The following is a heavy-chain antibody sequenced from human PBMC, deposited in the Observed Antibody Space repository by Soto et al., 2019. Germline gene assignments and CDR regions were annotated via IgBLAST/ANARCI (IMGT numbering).Heavy chain of an antibody. CDR2: VSPYNGNT. J-gene: IGHJ6*02. D-gene: IGHD1-1*01. CDR1: GYTFSTYG. V-gene: IGHV1-18*01. Sequence: ASVKVSCKVFGYTFSTYGLSWVRHAPGQGLEWMGWVSPYNGNTYYAPGLQGRVTMTTDTSTNTAYMSLRSLRSDDTAIYYCVRGGILEANRPYYYYGLDVWGQGTPVTVYS. CDR3: VRGGILEANRPYYYYGLDV.